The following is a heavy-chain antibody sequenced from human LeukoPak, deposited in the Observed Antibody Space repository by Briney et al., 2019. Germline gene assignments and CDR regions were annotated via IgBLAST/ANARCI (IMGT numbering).Heavy chain of an antibody. CDR2: IYYSGST. Sequence: SETLSLTCTVSGDSISSGGYYWSWIRQPPGKGLEWIGYIYYSGSTNYNPSLKSRVTISVDTSKNQFSLKLSSVTAADTAVYYCAGLTTVTNYFDYWGQGTLVTVSS. D-gene: IGHD4-17*01. J-gene: IGHJ4*02. V-gene: IGHV4-61*08. CDR3: AGLTTVTNYFDY. CDR1: GDSISSGGYY.